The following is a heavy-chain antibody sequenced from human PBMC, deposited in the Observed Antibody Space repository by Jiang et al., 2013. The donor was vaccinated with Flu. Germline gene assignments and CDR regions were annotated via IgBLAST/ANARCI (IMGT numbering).Heavy chain of an antibody. CDR1: GYTFTGYY. CDR2: INPNSGGT. V-gene: IGHV1-2*02. Sequence: QSGAEVKKPGASVKVSCKASGYTFTGYYVHWVRQAPGQGLEWMGWINPNSGGTNYAQKFQGRVTMTRDTSISTAYMEVNRLRFDDTAVYYCVRSRIVGATRGNYWGQGTLVTVSS. D-gene: IGHD1-26*01. CDR3: VRSRIVGATRGNY. J-gene: IGHJ4*02.